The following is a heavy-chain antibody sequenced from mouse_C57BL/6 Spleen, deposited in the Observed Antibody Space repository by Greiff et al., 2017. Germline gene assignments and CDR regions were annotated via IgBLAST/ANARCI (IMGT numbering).Heavy chain of an antibody. D-gene: IGHD1-1*01. Sequence: VQLQQPGAELVRPGSSVKLSCKASGYTFTSYWMHWVKQRPIQGLEWIGNIDPSDSETHYNQKFKDKATLNVDKSSSTDYMQLSSLTSEDSAVYYCARGGRVDYGSSLYAMDYWGQGTSVTVSS. CDR1: GYTFTSYW. J-gene: IGHJ4*01. CDR2: IDPSDSET. V-gene: IGHV1-52*01. CDR3: ARGGRVDYGSSLYAMDY.